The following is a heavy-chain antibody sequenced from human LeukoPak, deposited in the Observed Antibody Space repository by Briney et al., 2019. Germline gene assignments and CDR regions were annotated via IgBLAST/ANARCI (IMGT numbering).Heavy chain of an antibody. Sequence: GGSLRLSCAASGFTFSSYGMSWVRQAPGKGLEWVSAISGSGGSTYYADSVKGRFTISRDNSKNTLYLQMNSLRAEDTAVYYCAKDLTVVVISFFDYWGQGTLVTVSS. J-gene: IGHJ4*02. CDR1: GFTFSSYG. V-gene: IGHV3-23*01. CDR3: AKDLTVVVISFFDY. CDR2: ISGSGGST. D-gene: IGHD3-22*01.